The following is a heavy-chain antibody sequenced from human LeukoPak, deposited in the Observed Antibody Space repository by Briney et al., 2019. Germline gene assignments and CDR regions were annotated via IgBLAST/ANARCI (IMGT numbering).Heavy chain of an antibody. D-gene: IGHD3-10*01. CDR1: GGSISSYY. J-gene: IGHJ6*03. Sequence: SETLSLTCTVSGGSISSYYWSWIRPPPGKGLEWIGYIYYSGSTNYNPSLKSRVTISVDTSKNQFSLKLGSVTAADTAVYYCARPYGPGSLYYMDVWGKGTTVTISS. V-gene: IGHV4-59*01. CDR2: IYYSGST. CDR3: ARPYGPGSLYYMDV.